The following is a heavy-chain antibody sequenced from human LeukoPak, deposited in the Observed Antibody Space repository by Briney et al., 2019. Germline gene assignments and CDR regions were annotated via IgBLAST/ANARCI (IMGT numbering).Heavy chain of an antibody. CDR1: GYTFTSYG. CDR2: INPSGGST. J-gene: IGHJ4*02. D-gene: IGHD6-13*01. CDR3: ARDQSGLRSSWYATFDY. Sequence: GASVKVSCKASGYTFTSYGISWVRQAPGQGLEWMGIINPSGGSTSYAQKFQGRVTMTRDTSTSTVYMELSSLRSEDTAVYYCARDQSGLRSSWYATFDYWGQGTLVTVSS. V-gene: IGHV1-46*01.